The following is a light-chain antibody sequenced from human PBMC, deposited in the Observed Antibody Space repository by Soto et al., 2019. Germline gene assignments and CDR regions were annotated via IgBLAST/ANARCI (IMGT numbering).Light chain of an antibody. CDR1: SSDVGSYSL. J-gene: IGLJ1*01. V-gene: IGLV2-23*01. CDR2: EDI. CDR3: YTYAGGSTYL. Sequence: QSVLTQPASWSGSPGQSITISCTGTSSDVGSYSLLSWYQHHPGKAPKLIIYEDIKGPSGVSNRFSGSKSGNTASLRISGLQAEDEADYYCYTYAGGSTYLFGTGTKVTVL.